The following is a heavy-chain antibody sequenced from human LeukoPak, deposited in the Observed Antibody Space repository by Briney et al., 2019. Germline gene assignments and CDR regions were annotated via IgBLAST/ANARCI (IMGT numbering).Heavy chain of an antibody. Sequence: PGGSLRLSCAASGFTFSSYGMHWVRQAPGKGLEWVAVIWYDGSNKYYADSVKGRFTISRDNSKSTLYLQMNSLRAEDTAVYYCAKESRHCSGGSCYGDAFDIWGQGTMVTVSS. CDR2: IWYDGSNK. D-gene: IGHD2-15*01. CDR3: AKESRHCSGGSCYGDAFDI. V-gene: IGHV3-33*06. J-gene: IGHJ3*02. CDR1: GFTFSSYG.